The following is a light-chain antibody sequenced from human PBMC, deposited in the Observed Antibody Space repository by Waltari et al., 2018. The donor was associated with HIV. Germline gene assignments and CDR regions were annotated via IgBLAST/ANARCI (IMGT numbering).Light chain of an antibody. CDR3: QVWDSSRDHVV. J-gene: IGLJ2*01. CDR1: NIGTKS. Sequence: SSVLTQPPSVSVAPGQTARVTCGGDNIGTKSVHWYQLKAGQAPELIVFDNSDRPPGIPGRLSGSNAGNTATLTSSRVEAGDEADYYCQVWDSSRDHVVFGGGTKLTVL. V-gene: IGLV3-21*02. CDR2: DNS.